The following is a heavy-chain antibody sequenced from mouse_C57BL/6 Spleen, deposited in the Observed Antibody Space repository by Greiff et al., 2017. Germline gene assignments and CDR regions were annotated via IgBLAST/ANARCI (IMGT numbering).Heavy chain of an antibody. CDR1: GYAFSSSW. CDR2: IYPGDGDT. J-gene: IGHJ3*01. D-gene: IGHD2-3*01. Sequence: QVQLQQSGPELVKPGASVKISCKASGYAFSSSWMNWVKQRPGKGLEWIGRIYPGDGDTNYNGKFKGKATLTADKSSSTAYMQLSSLTSEDSAVYFCASSDGYYFAYWGRGTLVTVSA. V-gene: IGHV1-82*01. CDR3: ASSDGYYFAY.